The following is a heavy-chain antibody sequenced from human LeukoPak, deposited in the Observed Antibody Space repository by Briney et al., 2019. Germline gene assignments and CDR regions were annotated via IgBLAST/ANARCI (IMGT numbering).Heavy chain of an antibody. CDR2: ITGSGGDT. V-gene: IGHV3-23*01. J-gene: IGHJ4*02. CDR1: EFTFSNYG. D-gene: IGHD2-2*01. Sequence: GGSLRLSCIASEFTFSNYGMQWVRQAPGEGLEWVSAITGSGGDTYHADSVKGRFTISRDNSKNTLYLQMNSLRAEDTAVYYCAKGSATSRPYYFDFWGQGTLVTVSS. CDR3: AKGSATSRPYYFDF.